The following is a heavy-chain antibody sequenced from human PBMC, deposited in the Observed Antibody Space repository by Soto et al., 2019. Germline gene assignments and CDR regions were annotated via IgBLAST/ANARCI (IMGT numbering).Heavy chain of an antibody. CDR2: ISYDGSNK. CDR1: GFTFSSYG. CDR3: AKDRGVVVVAAIGGYFDL. V-gene: IGHV3-30*18. D-gene: IGHD2-15*01. J-gene: IGHJ2*01. Sequence: PGGSLRLSCAASGFTFSSYGMHWVRQAPGKGLEWVAVISYDGSNKYYADSVKGRFTISRDNSKNTLYLQMNSLRAEDTAVYYCAKDRGVVVVAAIGGYFDLWGRGTLVTVSS.